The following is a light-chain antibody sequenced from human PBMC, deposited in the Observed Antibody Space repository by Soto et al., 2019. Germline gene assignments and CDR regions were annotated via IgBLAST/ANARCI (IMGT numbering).Light chain of an antibody. CDR1: SSDVGGYNY. CDR3: SSYTRSSAFVV. J-gene: IGLJ2*01. V-gene: IGLV2-14*01. Sequence: QSALTQPASVSGSPGQSITISCTGTSSDVGGYNYVSWYQQHPGKAPKLMIYEVTNRPSGVSNRFSGSKSGNTASLTISGLQAEDEADYSCSSYTRSSAFVVFGGGTKLTVL. CDR2: EVT.